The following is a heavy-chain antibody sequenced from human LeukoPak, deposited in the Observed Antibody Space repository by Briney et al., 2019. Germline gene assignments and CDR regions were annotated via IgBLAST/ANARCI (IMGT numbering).Heavy chain of an antibody. V-gene: IGHV3-9*01. Sequence: GGSLRLSCAASGFTFDDYAMHWVRQAPGKGLEWVSGISWNSGSIGYADSVKGRFTISRDNAKNSLYLQMNSLRAEDTALYYCAKDYYDILIGYYGRRYYYYYGMDVWGQGTTVTVSS. CDR2: ISWNSGSI. CDR3: AKDYYDILIGYYGRRYYYYYGMDV. D-gene: IGHD3-9*01. J-gene: IGHJ6*02. CDR1: GFTFDDYA.